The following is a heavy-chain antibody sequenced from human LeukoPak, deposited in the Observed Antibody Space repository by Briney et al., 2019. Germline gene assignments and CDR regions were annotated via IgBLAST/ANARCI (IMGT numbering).Heavy chain of an antibody. CDR2: IIPIFGTA. Sequence: SVKVSCKASGGTFSSYAISWVRQAPGQGLEWMGGIIPIFGTANYAQKFQGRVTTTADKSTSTAYMELSSLRSEDTAVYYCARDDGSGSYNVVYYGMDVWGKGTTVTVSS. V-gene: IGHV1-69*06. D-gene: IGHD3-10*01. CDR1: GGTFSSYA. CDR3: ARDDGSGSYNVVYYGMDV. J-gene: IGHJ6*04.